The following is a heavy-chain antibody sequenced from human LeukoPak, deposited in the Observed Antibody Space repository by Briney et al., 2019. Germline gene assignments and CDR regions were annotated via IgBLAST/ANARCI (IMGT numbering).Heavy chain of an antibody. CDR1: GFTFSSYA. CDR3: TTDHNSSGYYPNAFDI. D-gene: IGHD3-22*01. V-gene: IGHV3-15*01. CDR2: IKSTTDGGTT. J-gene: IGHJ3*02. Sequence: GSLRLSCAASGFTFSSYAMSWVRQAPGKGLEWVGRIKSTTDGGTTDYAAPVKGRFTISRDDSKNTLYLQMNSLKTEDTAVYYCTTDHNSSGYYPNAFDIWGQGAMLTVSS.